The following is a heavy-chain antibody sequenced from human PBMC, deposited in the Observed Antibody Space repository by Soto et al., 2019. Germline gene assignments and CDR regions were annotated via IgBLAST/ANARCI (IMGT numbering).Heavy chain of an antibody. CDR2: IYYGGTT. V-gene: IGHV4-38-2*01. J-gene: IGHJ4*02. CDR1: VEPMTGGYY. CDR3: ARGWYYFDF. D-gene: IGHD2-15*01. Sequence: PSETLSLTXDVSVEPMTGGYYWGWIRQSPGKGLEWTGSIYYGGTTYYNPSLRSRLAISIDTSKNQFSLRLSSVTAADTALYYCARGWYYFDFWGQGTLVTVSS.